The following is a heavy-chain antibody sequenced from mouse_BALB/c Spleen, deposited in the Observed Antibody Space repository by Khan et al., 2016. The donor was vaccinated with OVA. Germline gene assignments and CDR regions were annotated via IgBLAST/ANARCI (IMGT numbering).Heavy chain of an antibody. Sequence: VQLKESGPELVKPGASVKISCKASGYTFTDYNMDWVRQSQGESLEWIGYIFPNTGDTGYNQKFKTKATLTVDSSSSTAYMELRSLTSEDSAAYYCVRAGYGSFGYWGQGTLVTVSA. D-gene: IGHD1-2*01. J-gene: IGHJ3*01. CDR3: VRAGYGSFGY. CDR1: GYTFTDYN. V-gene: IGHV1S29*02. CDR2: IFPNTGDT.